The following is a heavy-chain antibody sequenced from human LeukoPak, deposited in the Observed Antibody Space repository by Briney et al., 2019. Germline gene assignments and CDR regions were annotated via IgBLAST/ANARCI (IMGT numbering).Heavy chain of an antibody. V-gene: IGHV7-4-1*02. J-gene: IGHJ5*02. CDR2: INTNTGNP. CDR1: GYTFTSYA. Sequence: ASVKVSCKASGYTFTSYAMNWVRQAPGQGLEWMGWINTNTGNPTYAQGFTGRFVFSLDTSVSTAYLQISSLKAEDTAVYYCAEGKDSSSWYRADWFDPWGQGTLVTVSS. D-gene: IGHD6-13*01. CDR3: AEGKDSSSWYRADWFDP.